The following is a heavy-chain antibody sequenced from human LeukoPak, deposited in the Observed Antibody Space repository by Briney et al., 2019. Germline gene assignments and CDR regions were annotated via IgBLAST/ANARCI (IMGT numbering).Heavy chain of an antibody. CDR3: ANLRNDS. CDR2: IYYSGST. CDR1: GASISSYY. D-gene: IGHD3-9*01. V-gene: IGHV4-59*05. J-gene: IGHJ4*02. Sequence: SETLSLTCTVSGASISSYYWNWIRQPPGKGLEWIGSIYYSGSTYYNPSLKSRVTISVDTSKNQFSLKLSSVTAADTAVYYCANLRNDSWGQGTLVTVSS.